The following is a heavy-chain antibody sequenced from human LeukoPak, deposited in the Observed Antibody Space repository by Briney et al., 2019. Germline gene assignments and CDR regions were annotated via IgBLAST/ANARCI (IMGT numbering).Heavy chain of an antibody. CDR3: AKFNISLADLVGVFFDY. CDR1: GFTFSGYA. V-gene: IGHV3-23*01. J-gene: IGHJ4*02. D-gene: IGHD2-15*01. Sequence: PGGSLRLSCAASGFTFSGYAMSWVRQAPGKGLEWVSGISGSGGTTYYADSVKGRFTFSRDNSKNTLYLQKNSLRAEDTAVYYCAKFNISLADLVGVFFDYWGQGILVTVSS. CDR2: ISGSGGTT.